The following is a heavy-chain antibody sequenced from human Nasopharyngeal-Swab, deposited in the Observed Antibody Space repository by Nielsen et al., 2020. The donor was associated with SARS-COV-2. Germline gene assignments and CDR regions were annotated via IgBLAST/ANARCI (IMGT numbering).Heavy chain of an antibody. D-gene: IGHD2-2*01. Sequence: PETLSLTCAVHVGSFSAYYWSWVRQPPGKGLEWIGEVDHTGRTNNNPSLQSRVTMSVDTSKNQFSLTLSSVTAADTAVYYCARGGYQLLLRSYYYGMDVWSQGTTVTVSS. V-gene: IGHV4-34*01. CDR2: VDHTGRT. CDR3: ARGGYQLLLRSYYYGMDV. CDR1: VGSFSAYY. J-gene: IGHJ6*02.